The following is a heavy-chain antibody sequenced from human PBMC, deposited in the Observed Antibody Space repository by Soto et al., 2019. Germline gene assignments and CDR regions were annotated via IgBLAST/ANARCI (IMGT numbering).Heavy chain of an antibody. Sequence: VSVKVSCRASGGGNLRDYRTTWVRRAPGQRLEWMGWINAGNGNTKYSQKFQGRVTITRDTSASTAYMELSSLRSEDTAVYYCARGGTYSSSWYIDYGMDVWGQGTTVTVSS. CDR3: ARGGTYSSSWYIDYGMDV. V-gene: IGHV1-3*01. J-gene: IGHJ6*02. CDR1: GGGNLRDYR. D-gene: IGHD6-13*01. CDR2: INAGNGNT.